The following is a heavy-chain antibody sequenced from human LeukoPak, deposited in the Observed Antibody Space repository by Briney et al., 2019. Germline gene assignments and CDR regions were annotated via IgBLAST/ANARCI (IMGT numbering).Heavy chain of an antibody. CDR2: LNPTGGAT. CDR3: ASNYGGDTGFDH. J-gene: IGHJ5*02. V-gene: IGHV1-69*05. Sequence: ASVKVSCKASGGTFSSYAISWVRQAPGQGLEWMGMLNPTGGATTYAQTFQGRVTMTRDVSTSTVYMELSSLRYEDTAVYNCASNYGGDTGFDHWGQGTLVTVSS. D-gene: IGHD4-23*01. CDR1: GGTFSSYA.